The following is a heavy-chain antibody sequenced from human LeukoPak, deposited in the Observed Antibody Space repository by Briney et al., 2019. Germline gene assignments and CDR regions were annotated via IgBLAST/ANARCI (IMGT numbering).Heavy chain of an antibody. V-gene: IGHV3-23*01. Sequence: GGSQRLSCAASGFTFDTYALTWVRQAPGKGLEWVSVIAAGGGGIQYAESVEGRFIISRDNSKKTLYLQMNNLRAEDTAIYYCARYVPPTTMATRFFDCWGQGTLVTVSS. CDR1: GFTFDTYA. CDR3: ARYVPPTTMATRFFDC. J-gene: IGHJ4*02. D-gene: IGHD4-23*01. CDR2: IAAGGGGI.